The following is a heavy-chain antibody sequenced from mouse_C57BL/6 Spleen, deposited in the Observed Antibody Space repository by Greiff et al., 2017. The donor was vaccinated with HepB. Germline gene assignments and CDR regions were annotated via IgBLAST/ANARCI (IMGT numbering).Heavy chain of an antibody. CDR1: GYTFTSYW. V-gene: IGHV1-64*01. J-gene: IGHJ4*01. CDR3: ASYGNYTFMDY. D-gene: IGHD2-1*01. CDR2: IHPNSGST. Sequence: QVQLQQSGAELVKPGASVKLSCTASGYTFTSYWMHWVKQRPGQGLEWIGMIHPNSGSTNYNEKFKSKATLTVDKSSSTAYMQLSSLTSEDSAVYYCASYGNYTFMDYWGQGTSVTVSS.